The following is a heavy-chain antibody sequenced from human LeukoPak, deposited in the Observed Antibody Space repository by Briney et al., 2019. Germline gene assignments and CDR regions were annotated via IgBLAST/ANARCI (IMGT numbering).Heavy chain of an antibody. Sequence: GGSLRLSCAASGFTFSDYYMSWIRQAPGKGLEWVSYISSSGSTIYYADSVKGRFTISRDNAKNSLYLQMNSLRAEDTAAYYCARVYEGPVAGLHFDYWGQGTLVTVSS. J-gene: IGHJ4*02. V-gene: IGHV3-11*01. CDR1: GFTFSDYY. CDR2: ISSSGSTI. D-gene: IGHD6-19*01. CDR3: ARVYEGPVAGLHFDY.